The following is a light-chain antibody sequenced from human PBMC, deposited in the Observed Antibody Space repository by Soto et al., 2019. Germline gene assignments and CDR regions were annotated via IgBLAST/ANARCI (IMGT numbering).Light chain of an antibody. V-gene: IGKV3-20*01. CDR2: GAS. CDR1: QSVSSSY. J-gene: IGKJ5*01. Sequence: EIVLTQSPGTLSLSPGERATLSCRASQSVSSSYLAWYQQKPGQAPRLLIYGASSRATRITDRVSGSGSGTPFTLTISRLEPEDFAVYYLQQYGRSPPITFGQGTRLEIK. CDR3: QQYGRSPPIT.